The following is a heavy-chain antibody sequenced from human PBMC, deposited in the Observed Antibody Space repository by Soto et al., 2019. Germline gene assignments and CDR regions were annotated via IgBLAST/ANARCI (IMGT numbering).Heavy chain of an antibody. CDR3: ARVGNSSSY. J-gene: IGHJ4*02. V-gene: IGHV3-30-3*01. CDR1: GFTFSSYA. Sequence: GGSLRLSCAASGFTFSSYAMHWVRQAPGKGLEWVAVISYDGSNKYYADSVKGRFTISRDNSKNTLYLQMNSLRAEDTAVYYCARVGNSSSYWGQGTLVTVSS. D-gene: IGHD6-13*01. CDR2: ISYDGSNK.